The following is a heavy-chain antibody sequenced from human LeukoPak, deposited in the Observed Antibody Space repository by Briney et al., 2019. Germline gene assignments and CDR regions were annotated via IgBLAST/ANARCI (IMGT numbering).Heavy chain of an antibody. CDR2: ISYDGSIK. J-gene: IGHJ3*02. CDR3: AREDMTTVTTRWAFDI. CDR1: GFTFSNFA. V-gene: IGHV3-30*04. D-gene: IGHD4-17*01. Sequence: AGGSLRLSCAASGFTFSNFAMHWVRQAPGKGLEGVAVISYDGSIKYYADSVKGRFTISRDNSKNTLYLQMNSLRAEDTAVYYCAREDMTTVTTRWAFDIWGQGSMVTVSS.